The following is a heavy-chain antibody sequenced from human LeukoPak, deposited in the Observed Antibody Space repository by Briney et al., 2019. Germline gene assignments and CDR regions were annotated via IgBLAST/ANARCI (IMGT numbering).Heavy chain of an antibody. J-gene: IGHJ4*02. CDR2: IDGGGGST. D-gene: IGHD1-1*01. Sequence: GGSLRLSCVVSGFTFSNFGMSWVRQAPGKGLEWVSAIDGGGGSTYYADFVKGRFTISRDNSKNTLYLQMNSLRGEDTAVYYCAKKGRSSGTTYFDYWGQGTLVTVSS. CDR3: AKKGRSSGTTYFDY. CDR1: GFTFSNFG. V-gene: IGHV3-23*01.